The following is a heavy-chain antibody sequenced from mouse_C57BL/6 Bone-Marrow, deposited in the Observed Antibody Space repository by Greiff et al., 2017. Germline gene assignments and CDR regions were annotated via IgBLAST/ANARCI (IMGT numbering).Heavy chain of an antibody. V-gene: IGHV10-1*01. CDR1: GFSFNTYA. CDR2: IRSKSNNYAT. CDR3: VRGVLYFDY. J-gene: IGHJ2*01. Sequence: VQLVESGGGLVQPKGSLKLSCAASGFSFNTYAMNWVRQAPGKGLEWVARIRSKSNNYATYYADSVKDRFTISRDDSESMLYLQMNNLRTEDTAMYYCVRGVLYFDYWGQGTTLTVSS.